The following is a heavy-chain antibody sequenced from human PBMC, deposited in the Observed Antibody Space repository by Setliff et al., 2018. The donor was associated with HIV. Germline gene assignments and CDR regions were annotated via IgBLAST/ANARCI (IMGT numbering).Heavy chain of an antibody. CDR3: ARGFIDKSFDAFDV. V-gene: IGHV3-33*04. J-gene: IGHJ3*01. D-gene: IGHD3-9*01. CDR2: LWFDGKNR. Sequence: GGSLRLSCAASGLNLTRCDMHWVRQAPGKGLEWLAVLWFDGKNRKYAASVKGRFTISRDNSKRSVYLEMNRMTVEDTAVYYCARGFIDKSFDAFDVWGPGTMVTVSS. CDR1: GLNLTRCD.